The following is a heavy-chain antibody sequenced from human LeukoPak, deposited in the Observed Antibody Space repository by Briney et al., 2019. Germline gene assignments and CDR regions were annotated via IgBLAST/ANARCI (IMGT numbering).Heavy chain of an antibody. CDR3: ARGRSYYYDSSGYPYYFDY. CDR1: GYTFTSYD. CDR2: MNPNSGNT. D-gene: IGHD3-22*01. V-gene: IGHV1-8*01. J-gene: IGHJ4*02. Sequence: ASVRVSCKASGYTFTSYDINWVRQATGQGLEWMGWMNPNSGNTGYAQKFQGRVTMTRNTSISTAYMELSSLRSEDTAVYYCARGRSYYYDSSGYPYYFDYWGQGTLVTVSS.